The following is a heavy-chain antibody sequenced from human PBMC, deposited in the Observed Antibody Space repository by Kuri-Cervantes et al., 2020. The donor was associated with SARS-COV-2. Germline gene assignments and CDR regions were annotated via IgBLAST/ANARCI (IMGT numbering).Heavy chain of an antibody. V-gene: IGHV3-30*18. CDR1: GFTFSGYG. D-gene: IGHD3-9*01. J-gene: IGHJ6*02. CDR2: ISYDGSNK. CDR3: AKDVGYFGGMDV. Sequence: GESLKISCAASGFTFSGYGMHWVRQAPGKGLEWVAVISYDGSNKYYADSVKGRFTISRDNSKNTLYLQMNSLRAEDTAVYYCAKDVGYFGGMDVWGQGTTVTVSS.